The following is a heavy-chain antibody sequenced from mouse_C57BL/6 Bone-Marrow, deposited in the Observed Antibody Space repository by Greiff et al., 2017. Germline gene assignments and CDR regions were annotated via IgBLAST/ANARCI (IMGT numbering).Heavy chain of an antibody. Sequence: QVQLQQPGTELVKPGASVKLSCKASGYTFTSYWMHWVKQRPGQGLEWIGNINPSNGGTNYNEKFKSKATLTVDKPSSTAYMQLSSLTSEDSAVYYCARWGPYCYGCIPDYWGQGTTLTVSS. J-gene: IGHJ2*01. CDR3: ARWGPYCYGCIPDY. D-gene: IGHD1-1*01. CDR2: INPSNGGT. V-gene: IGHV1-53*01. CDR1: GYTFTSYW.